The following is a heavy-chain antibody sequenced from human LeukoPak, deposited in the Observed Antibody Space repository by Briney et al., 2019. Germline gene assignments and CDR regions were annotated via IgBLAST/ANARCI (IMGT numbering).Heavy chain of an antibody. V-gene: IGHV3-23*01. CDR2: ISGVGDIT. J-gene: IGHJ4*02. CDR3: AEEPTF. Sequence: GGSLRLSCEASGFSFSTYGLTWVRQSPGKGLEWVSAISGVGDITYYADSVKGRFTISRDNTKNTLFLQMDSLRPDDTAVYYCAEEPTFWGQGTLVTVSS. CDR1: GFSFSTYG. D-gene: IGHD2/OR15-2a*01.